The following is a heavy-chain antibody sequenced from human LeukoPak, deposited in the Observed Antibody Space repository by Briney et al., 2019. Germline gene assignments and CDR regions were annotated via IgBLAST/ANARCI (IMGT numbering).Heavy chain of an antibody. Sequence: GESLKISCQASGYSFTTDWIGRVRQMPGKGLQWMGIIHPGDSDTTYSPSFQGQVTISADKSISTAYLQWSSVKASDTAMYYCARSFTNAFDMWGQGTMVIVSS. CDR2: IHPGDSDT. V-gene: IGHV5-51*01. J-gene: IGHJ3*02. CDR3: ARSFTNAFDM. D-gene: IGHD3-16*02. CDR1: GYSFTTDW.